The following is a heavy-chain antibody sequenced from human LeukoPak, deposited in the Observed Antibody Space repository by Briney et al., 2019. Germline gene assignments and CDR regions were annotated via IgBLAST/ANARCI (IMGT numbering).Heavy chain of an antibody. D-gene: IGHD3-22*01. CDR2: INPNSGGT. CDR3: ARSNYDDSSGSDY. J-gene: IGHJ4*02. CDR1: GYTFTGYY. V-gene: IGHV1-2*02. Sequence: GASVKVSCKASGYTFTGYYMHWVRQAPGQGLEWMGWINPNSGGTNYAQKFQGRVTMTRDTSISTAYMELSNLRSDDTAVYSCARSNYDDSSGSDYWGQGTLVTVSS.